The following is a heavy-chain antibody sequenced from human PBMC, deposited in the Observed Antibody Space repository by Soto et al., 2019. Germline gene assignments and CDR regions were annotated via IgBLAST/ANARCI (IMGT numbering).Heavy chain of an antibody. CDR3: AKGGRQWLVTSDFNY. J-gene: IGHJ4*02. D-gene: IGHD6-19*01. Sequence: PGGSLRLSCAASGFTFSCYAMTWVRQAPGKGLEWVSGISGSGATTSYADSVKGRFTVSRDNSKNTLYLQMNSLRAEDTAFYYCAKGGRQWLVTSDFNYWGQGALVTVPQ. CDR1: GFTFSCYA. V-gene: IGHV3-23*01. CDR2: ISGSGATT.